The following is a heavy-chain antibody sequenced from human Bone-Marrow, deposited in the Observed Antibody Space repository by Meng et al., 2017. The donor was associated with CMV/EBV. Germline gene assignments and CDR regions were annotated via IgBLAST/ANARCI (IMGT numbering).Heavy chain of an antibody. J-gene: IGHJ5*02. V-gene: IGHV3-30*19. Sequence: SCAASGFNLINYGIHWVRQAPNKGLEWVAFISYDGNNEYYADSVKGRFTFSRDTSKNTLYVQLNSLTSEDTAVYYCARQRGEGWFDPWGQGTLVTVSS. D-gene: IGHD2-21*01. CDR1: GFNLINYG. CDR3: ARQRGEGWFDP. CDR2: ISYDGNNE.